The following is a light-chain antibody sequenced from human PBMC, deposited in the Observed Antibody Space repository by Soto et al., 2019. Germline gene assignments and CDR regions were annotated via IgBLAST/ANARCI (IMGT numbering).Light chain of an antibody. Sequence: DIQMTQSPSTLSASIGDRVTITCRASQNINNWIAWYQQKPGKAPKFLIYDASTLESGVPSRFSATVSGTEFSLTITSLQPEDFATYYCQQLFDSPITFGQGTRLEIK. CDR1: QNINNW. CDR2: DAS. CDR3: QQLFDSPIT. J-gene: IGKJ5*01. V-gene: IGKV1-5*01.